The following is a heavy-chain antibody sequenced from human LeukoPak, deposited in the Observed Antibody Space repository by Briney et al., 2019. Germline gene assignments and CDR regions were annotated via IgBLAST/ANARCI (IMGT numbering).Heavy chain of an antibody. D-gene: IGHD6-19*01. CDR2: INSDGSWT. J-gene: IGHJ4*02. Sequence: PGGSLRLSCVASANYWMHWVRQAPGKGLVWVSHINSDGSWTSYADSVKGRFTISKDNAKNAVYLQMNSLRAEDTAVYYCANHKGSGWYTVMDYWGQGTLVTVSS. V-gene: IGHV3-74*01. CDR3: ANHKGSGWYTVMDY. CDR1: ANYW.